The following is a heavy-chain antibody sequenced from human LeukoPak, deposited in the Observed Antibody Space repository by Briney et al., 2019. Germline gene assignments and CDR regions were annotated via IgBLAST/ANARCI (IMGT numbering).Heavy chain of an antibody. CDR1: GYTFIDYY. Sequence: ASVKVSCKASGYTFIDYYIHWVRQAPGQGLEWVGWISPNSGDTNYAQKFQGWVTMTRDTSITTIYVELSRLTSDNTAVYYCAREGYSGQYTNWGQGTLVPVSS. CDR2: ISPNSGDT. V-gene: IGHV1-2*04. D-gene: IGHD1-26*01. J-gene: IGHJ4*02. CDR3: AREGYSGQYTN.